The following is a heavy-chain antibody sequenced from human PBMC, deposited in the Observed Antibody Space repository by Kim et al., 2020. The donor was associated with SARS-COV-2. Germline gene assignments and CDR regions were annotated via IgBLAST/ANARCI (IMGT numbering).Heavy chain of an antibody. CDR2: KLYN. J-gene: IGHJ4*02. Sequence: KLYNDYAPSLKRRITIKPDTSKNQVSLQLNSVTPEDTAVYFCARGKFFEYWGQGTLVTVSS. V-gene: IGHV6-1*01. CDR3: ARGKFFEY.